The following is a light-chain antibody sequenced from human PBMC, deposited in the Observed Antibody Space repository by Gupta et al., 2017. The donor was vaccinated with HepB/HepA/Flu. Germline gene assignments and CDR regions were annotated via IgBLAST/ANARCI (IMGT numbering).Light chain of an antibody. CDR1: SSNIGESYD. CDR2: GNS. CDR3: QSYDTSLSGAV. J-gene: IGLJ3*02. Sequence: QSVLTPPPSVSGAPGPRVTISRAGSSSNIGESYDVHWHQQLPRTAPKLLIYGNSNRPSGVPVRFSGSNSGTTASLAITGLQAEDEADYYCQSYDTSLSGAVFGGGTKLTVL. V-gene: IGLV1-40*01.